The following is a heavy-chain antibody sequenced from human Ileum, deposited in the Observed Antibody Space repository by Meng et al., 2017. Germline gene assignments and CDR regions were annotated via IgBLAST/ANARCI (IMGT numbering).Heavy chain of an antibody. Sequence: GESPKISCAASGFTFSSYAMHWVRQAPGKGLEWVAVISYDGSNKYYADSVKGRFTISRDNSKNTLYLQMNSLRVEDTDVYYCTRDPDQVRGIWGQGTLVTVSS. D-gene: IGHD3-10*01. J-gene: IGHJ4*02. CDR1: GFTFSSYA. V-gene: IGHV3-30*04. CDR2: ISYDGSNK. CDR3: TRDPDQVRGI.